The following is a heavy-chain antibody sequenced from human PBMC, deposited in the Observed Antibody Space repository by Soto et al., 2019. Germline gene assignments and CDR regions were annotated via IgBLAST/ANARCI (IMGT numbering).Heavy chain of an antibody. Sequence: SDTLSLTWTVSGGSISSYYWSWIRQPPGKGLEWIGYIYYSGSTNYNPSLKSRVTISVDTSKNQFSLNLSSVAAADTAVYHCARHMFRYCSGGSCSDAFDIWGQGTMVTV. D-gene: IGHD2-15*01. CDR2: IYYSGST. CDR3: ARHMFRYCSGGSCSDAFDI. V-gene: IGHV4-59*08. J-gene: IGHJ3*02. CDR1: GGSISSYY.